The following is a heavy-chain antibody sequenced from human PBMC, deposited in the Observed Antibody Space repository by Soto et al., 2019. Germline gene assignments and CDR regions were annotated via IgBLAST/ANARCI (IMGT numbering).Heavy chain of an antibody. D-gene: IGHD3-22*01. CDR3: ARASFKIRRFTYYYDSSGEPGAFDI. CDR1: GGSISSSSYY. Sequence: SETLSLTCTVSGGSISSSSYYWGWIRQPPGKGLEWIGSIYYSGSTYYNQSLKSRVTISVDTSKNQFSLKLSSETAADTAVYNCARASFKIRRFTYYYDSSGEPGAFDIWGQGTMVTVSS. J-gene: IGHJ3*02. CDR2: IYYSGST. V-gene: IGHV4-39*07.